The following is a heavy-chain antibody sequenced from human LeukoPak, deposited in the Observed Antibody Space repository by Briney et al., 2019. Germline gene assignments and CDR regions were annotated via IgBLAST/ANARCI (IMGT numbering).Heavy chain of an antibody. Sequence: SETLSLTCTVPGGSISSYYWSWIRQPPGKGLEWLGYIHYSGGTHYNPSLKSRVTISVDTSKNQFSLNLTSVTAADTAVYYCVRPDDYSFDFWGQGTMVTVSS. D-gene: IGHD5-12*01. CDR2: IHYSGGT. J-gene: IGHJ3*01. V-gene: IGHV4-59*08. CDR1: GGSISSYY. CDR3: VRPDDYSFDF.